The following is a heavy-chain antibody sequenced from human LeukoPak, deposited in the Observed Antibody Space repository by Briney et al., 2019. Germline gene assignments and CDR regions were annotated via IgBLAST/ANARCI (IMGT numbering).Heavy chain of an antibody. V-gene: IGHV4-34*01. J-gene: IGHJ4*02. CDR2: INHSGST. D-gene: IGHD6-19*01. CDR1: GGSFSGYY. Sequence: SEILSLTCAVYGGSFSGYYRSWIRQPPGKGLEWIGEINHSGSTNYNPSLKSRVTISVDTSKNQFSLKLSSVTAADTAVYYCARGGEQWPKGLDYWGQGTLVTVSS. CDR3: ARGGEQWPKGLDY.